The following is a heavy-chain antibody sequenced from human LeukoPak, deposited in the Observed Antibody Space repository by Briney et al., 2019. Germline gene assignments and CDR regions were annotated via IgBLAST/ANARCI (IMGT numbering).Heavy chain of an antibody. CDR3: AKDGSDYFDWLVNWFDP. D-gene: IGHD3-9*01. V-gene: IGHV3-30*02. J-gene: IGHJ5*02. Sequence: PGGSLRLSCAASGFIFNNYAMTWVRQAPGKGLEWVAFIRYDGSNKYYADSVKGRFTISRDNSKNTLYLQMNSLRAEDTAVYYCAKDGSDYFDWLVNWFDPWGQGTLVTVSS. CDR1: GFIFNNYA. CDR2: IRYDGSNK.